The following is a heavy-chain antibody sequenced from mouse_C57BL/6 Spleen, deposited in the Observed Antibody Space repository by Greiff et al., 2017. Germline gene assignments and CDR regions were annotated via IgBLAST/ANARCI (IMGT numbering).Heavy chain of an antibody. Sequence: EVNVVESGGGLVQPGGSLSLSCAASGFTFTDYYMSWVRQPPGKALEWLGFIRNKANGYTTEYSASVKGRFTISRDNSQSILYLQMNALRAEDSATYYCARYNWDVPFDYWGQGTTLTVSS. V-gene: IGHV7-3*01. CDR3: ARYNWDVPFDY. D-gene: IGHD4-1*01. CDR1: GFTFTDYY. CDR2: IRNKANGYTT. J-gene: IGHJ2*01.